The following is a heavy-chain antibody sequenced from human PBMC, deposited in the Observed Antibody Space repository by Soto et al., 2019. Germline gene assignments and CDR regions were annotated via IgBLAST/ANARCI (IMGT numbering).Heavy chain of an antibody. J-gene: IGHJ5*02. CDR1: GASISVHSYY. Sequence: SETLSLTCTVSGASISVHSYYWTWIRQPPGKGLEWIGSSYYSGTTYFNPSLKSRATISVDTSKNQFSLRLTSVTAADTAIYYCTRRYNWNDNYFDPCGPGALVTVSS. D-gene: IGHD1-20*01. V-gene: IGHV4-39*01. CDR2: SYYSGTT. CDR3: TRRYNWNDNYFDP.